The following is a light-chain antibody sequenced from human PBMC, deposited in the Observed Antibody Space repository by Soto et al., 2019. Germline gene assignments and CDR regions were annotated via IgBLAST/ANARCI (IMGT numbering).Light chain of an antibody. V-gene: IGKV3-20*01. J-gene: IGKJ1*01. CDR3: QQYGSSWT. Sequence: EIVMTQSPATLSVSPGEGATLSCRASQSFYSNLAWYQQKPGQAPRLLIYGASSRATGIPDRFSGSWSGTDFTLTISRLEPEDFAVYYCQQYGSSWTFGQGTK. CDR1: QSFYSN. CDR2: GAS.